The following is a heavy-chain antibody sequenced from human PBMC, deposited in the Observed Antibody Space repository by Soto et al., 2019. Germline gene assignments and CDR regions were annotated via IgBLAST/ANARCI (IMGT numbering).Heavy chain of an antibody. V-gene: IGHV4-31*03. CDR2: IYYSGST. Sequence: SETLSLTCTVSGGAISIGGYYLSWIRQHPGKGLEWIGYIYYSGSTYYNPSLKSRVTISVDTSKNQFYPKLSSVTAADTAVYYCARDPDPFGSADETTMEWCQGTLVTLSS. CDR1: GGAISIGGYY. D-gene: IGHD3-3*01. J-gene: IGHJ4*02. CDR3: ARDPDPFGSADETTME.